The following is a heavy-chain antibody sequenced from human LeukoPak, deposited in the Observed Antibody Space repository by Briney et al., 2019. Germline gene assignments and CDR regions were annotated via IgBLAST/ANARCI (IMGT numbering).Heavy chain of an antibody. CDR1: GGSISNDY. D-gene: IGHD3-10*01. Sequence: SETLSLTCTVSGGSISNDYWSWIRQAAGKELEWIVRIYTRGSTNYNPSLKSRATISLDKSKKQFSLNLNSVTAADTAVYYCARGGTYGSGRNQHTTLDYWGQGTLVTVSS. V-gene: IGHV4-4*07. CDR2: IYTRGST. J-gene: IGHJ4*02. CDR3: ARGGTYGSGRNQHTTLDY.